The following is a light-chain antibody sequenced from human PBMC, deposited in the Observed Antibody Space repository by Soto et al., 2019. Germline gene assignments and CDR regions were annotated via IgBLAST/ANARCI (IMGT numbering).Light chain of an antibody. CDR2: GAS. CDR1: QSVSANY. CDR3: QQYGTSPRT. J-gene: IGKJ1*01. V-gene: IGKV3-20*01. Sequence: DIVLTQSPDTLSLSPGQRATLSCRASQSVSANYVAWYQQKPGQAPRLLIDGASSRATGIPDRFSGSGSGTDFTLTISRLEPEDFAVYYCQQYGTSPRTFGRGTKVDNK.